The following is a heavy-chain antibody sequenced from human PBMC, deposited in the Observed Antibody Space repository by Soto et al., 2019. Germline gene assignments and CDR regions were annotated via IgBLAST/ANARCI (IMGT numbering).Heavy chain of an antibody. D-gene: IGHD3-10*01. V-gene: IGHV1-69*02. CDR2: IIPILGIA. Sequence: AASVKVSCKASGGTFISYTIIWVRQAPGQGLEWMGRIIPILGIANYAQKFQGRVTITADESTSTAYMELSSLRSEDTAVYYCAIHYGSDPLANFDYWGQGTRVTVSS. CDR1: GGTFISYT. CDR3: AIHYGSDPLANFDY. J-gene: IGHJ4*02.